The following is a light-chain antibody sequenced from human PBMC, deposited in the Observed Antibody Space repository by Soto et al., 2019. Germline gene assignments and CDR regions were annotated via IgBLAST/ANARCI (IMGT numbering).Light chain of an antibody. J-gene: IGKJ5*01. CDR2: RTS. CDR3: QQHNQWPIT. CDR1: QSISSN. V-gene: IGKV3-15*01. Sequence: IVMTQSPATLSVSPWERATLSCRASQSISSNLAWYQQKPGQAPRLLMFRTSSRATGFPARFSGSGSGAEFNLTISSLQSEDVAAYYCQQHNQWPITFGQGTRLEIK.